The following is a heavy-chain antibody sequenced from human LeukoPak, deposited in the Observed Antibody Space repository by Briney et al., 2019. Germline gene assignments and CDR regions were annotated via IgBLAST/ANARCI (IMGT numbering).Heavy chain of an antibody. J-gene: IGHJ5*01. CDR2: IKHDGSAI. D-gene: IGHD3-3*01. V-gene: IGHV3-7*01. Sequence: GGSLRLSCEAPGFTFNKNWISWVRQTPGKALEWVAHIKHDGSAIFYADSVKGRFTLSRDNAKNSVHLQMNSLRVEDTATYDCVRDFDEFDSCDYPTWFDSWAQGTLVTVSS. CDR1: GFTFNKNW. CDR3: VRDFDEFDSCDYPTWFDS.